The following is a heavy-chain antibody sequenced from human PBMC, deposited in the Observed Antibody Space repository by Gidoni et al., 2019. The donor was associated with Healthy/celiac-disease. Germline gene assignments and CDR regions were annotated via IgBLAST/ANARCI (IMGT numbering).Heavy chain of an antibody. CDR2: LRWNSGSI. V-gene: IGHV3-9*01. CDR1: GFTFDDYA. J-gene: IGHJ4*02. Sequence: EVQLVESGGGLVQPGRSLRLACAASGFTFDDYAMHWVRQPQGKGLEWVSSLRWNSGSIGYADSVKGRLTISRDNAKNSLYLQMNSLRAEDTALYYCARGEFTIFGVITYWGQGTLLSVSS. CDR3: ARGEFTIFGVITY. D-gene: IGHD3-3*01.